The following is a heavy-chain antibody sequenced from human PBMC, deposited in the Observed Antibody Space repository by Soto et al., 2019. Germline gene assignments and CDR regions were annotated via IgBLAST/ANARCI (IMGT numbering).Heavy chain of an antibody. CDR3: ARLVVVAANSYYYYYYMDV. J-gene: IGHJ6*03. Sequence: QVQLVQSGAEVKKPGSSVKVSCKASGGTFSSYTISWVRQAPGQGLEWMGRIIPILGVANYAQRVQSRVTITADKPTSTAYMELSSLRSEDTAVYYCARLVVVAANSYYYYYYMDVWGKGTTVTVSS. D-gene: IGHD2-15*01. CDR1: GGTFSSYT. V-gene: IGHV1-69*02. CDR2: IIPILGVA.